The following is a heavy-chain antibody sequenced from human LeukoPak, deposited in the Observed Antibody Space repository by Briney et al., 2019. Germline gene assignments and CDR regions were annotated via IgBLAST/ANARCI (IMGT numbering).Heavy chain of an antibody. Sequence: SVKVSCKASGGTFSSYAISWVRQAPGQGLEWMGGIIPIFGTANYAQKFQGRVTITTDESTSTAYMELSSLRSEDTAVYYCARGRSPGYCSSTSCPTRGEVWFDPWGQGTLVTVSS. CDR2: IIPIFGTA. D-gene: IGHD2-2*01. CDR3: ARGRSPGYCSSTSCPTRGEVWFDP. CDR1: GGTFSSYA. V-gene: IGHV1-69*05. J-gene: IGHJ5*02.